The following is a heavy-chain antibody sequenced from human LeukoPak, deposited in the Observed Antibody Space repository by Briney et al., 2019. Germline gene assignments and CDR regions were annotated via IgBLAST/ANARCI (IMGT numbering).Heavy chain of an antibody. V-gene: IGHV1-69*13. Sequence: ASVKVSCKASGGTFSSYAISWVRQAPGQGLEWMGGIIPIFGTANYAQKFQGRVTITADESTSTAYMELSSLRFEDTAVYYCARTYCSSTSCYWFDPWGQGTLVTVSS. CDR2: IIPIFGTA. D-gene: IGHD2-2*01. CDR3: ARTYCSSTSCYWFDP. CDR1: GGTFSSYA. J-gene: IGHJ5*02.